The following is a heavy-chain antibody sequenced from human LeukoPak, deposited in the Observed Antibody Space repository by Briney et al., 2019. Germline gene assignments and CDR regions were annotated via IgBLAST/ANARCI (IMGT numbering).Heavy chain of an antibody. V-gene: IGHV4-4*02. CDR2: IYHSGTT. CDR3: ARDGPYDSGAFDI. CDR1: GGSISSSHW. J-gene: IGHJ3*02. D-gene: IGHD3-22*01. Sequence: SETLSLTCAVSGGSISSSHWWSWVRQPPGKGLEWIGEIYHSGTTNYNPSLKSRVTMSVDTSKNQFSLRLNSVTAADTAVYYCARDGPYDSGAFDIWGQGTMVTVSS.